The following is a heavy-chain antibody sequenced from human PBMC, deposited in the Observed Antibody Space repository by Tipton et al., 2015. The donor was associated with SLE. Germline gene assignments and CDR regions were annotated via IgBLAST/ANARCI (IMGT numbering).Heavy chain of an antibody. Sequence: QLVQSGAEVKKPGSSVKVSCKASGGTFINYGISWVRQGPGQGLEWMGGIIPIFGTADYAQKFQGRVTITADEDTNTVNLELSSLRSEDTAVYYCARGPRFRDLLSWFDPWGQGTLVTVSS. CDR3: ARGPRFRDLLSWFDP. V-gene: IGHV1-69*01. D-gene: IGHD3-10*01. CDR1: GGTFINYG. CDR2: IIPIFGTA. J-gene: IGHJ5*02.